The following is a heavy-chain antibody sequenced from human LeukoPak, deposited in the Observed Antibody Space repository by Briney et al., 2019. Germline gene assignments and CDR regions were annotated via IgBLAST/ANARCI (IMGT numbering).Heavy chain of an antibody. Sequence: ASVKVSCKASGYTFTSHDINWVRHATGQGLEWMGWMNPNSGNTGYAQKFQGRVTMTRNTSISTAYMELSSLRSEDTAVYYCARVGWYYYYYYGMDVWGQGTTVTVSS. CDR2: MNPNSGNT. D-gene: IGHD6-19*01. CDR1: GYTFTSHD. V-gene: IGHV1-8*01. CDR3: ARVGWYYYYYYGMDV. J-gene: IGHJ6*02.